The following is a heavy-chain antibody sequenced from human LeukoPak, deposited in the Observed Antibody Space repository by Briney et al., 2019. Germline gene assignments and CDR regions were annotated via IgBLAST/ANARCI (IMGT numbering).Heavy chain of an antibody. D-gene: IGHD3-22*01. Sequence: GASVKVSCKASGYTFTSYGISWVRQAPGQGLEWMGWISAYNGNTNYAQKLQGRVTMTTDTSTSTAYMELRSLRSDDTAVYYCARDVQHYYDSSGYSVPPIDYWGQGTLVTVSS. CDR1: GYTFTSYG. J-gene: IGHJ4*02. CDR2: ISAYNGNT. CDR3: ARDVQHYYDSSGYSVPPIDY. V-gene: IGHV1-18*01.